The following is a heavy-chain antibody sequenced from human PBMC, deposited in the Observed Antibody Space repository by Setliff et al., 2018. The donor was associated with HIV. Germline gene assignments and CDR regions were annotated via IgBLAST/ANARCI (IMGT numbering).Heavy chain of an antibody. CDR3: ARDLDPYFAMAV. V-gene: IGHV3-23*01. CDR2: IVGSGGST. Sequence: PGGSLRLSCAASGFIFSSYAMSWVRQAPGKGLEWVSAIVGSGGSTYYADSVKGRFTISRDNSKNTLYLQMTRLSAEDTAVYYCARDLDPYFAMAVWGQGTTVTVSS. J-gene: IGHJ6*02. CDR1: GFIFSSYA.